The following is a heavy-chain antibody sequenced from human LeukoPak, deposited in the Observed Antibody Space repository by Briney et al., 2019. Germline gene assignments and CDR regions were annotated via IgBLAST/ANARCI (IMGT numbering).Heavy chain of an antibody. CDR1: GGSISSSSYY. Sequence: SETLSLTCTVSGGSISSSSYYWGWIRQPPGKGLEWIGSIYYSGSTNYNPSLKSRVTISVDTSKNQFSLKLSSVTAADTAVYYCARTIEDNFWSGIYYYYYYMDVWGKGTTVTVSS. V-gene: IGHV4-39*07. CDR3: ARTIEDNFWSGIYYYYYYMDV. D-gene: IGHD3-3*01. J-gene: IGHJ6*03. CDR2: IYYSGST.